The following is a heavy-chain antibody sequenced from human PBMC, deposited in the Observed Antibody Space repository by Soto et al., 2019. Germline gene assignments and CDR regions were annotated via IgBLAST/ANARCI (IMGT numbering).Heavy chain of an antibody. V-gene: IGHV3-30*18. J-gene: IGHJ4*02. Sequence: GGSLRLSCAASGFTFSSYGMHWVRQAPGKGLEWVAVISYDGSNKYYADSVKGRFTISRDNSKNTLYLQMNSLRAEDTAVYYCAKEFAITFGGVIDHYFDYWGQGTLVTVSS. D-gene: IGHD3-16*02. CDR1: GFTFSSYG. CDR3: AKEFAITFGGVIDHYFDY. CDR2: ISYDGSNK.